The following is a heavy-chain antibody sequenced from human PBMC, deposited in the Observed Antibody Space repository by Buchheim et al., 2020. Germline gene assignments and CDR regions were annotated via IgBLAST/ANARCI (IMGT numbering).Heavy chain of an antibody. CDR2: ISASGGRT. Sequence: EVLLVESGGHLVQPGGSLRLSCAASGFPFGGYEMNWVRQAPGNGLECISYISASGGRTYYVDSVRGRFTISRDNAKNSLYLQMSSLRVQDTAVYYCATDPHYPSGSYWGRGT. V-gene: IGHV3-48*03. CDR1: GFPFGGYE. CDR3: ATDPHYPSGSY. D-gene: IGHD3-10*01. J-gene: IGHJ1*01.